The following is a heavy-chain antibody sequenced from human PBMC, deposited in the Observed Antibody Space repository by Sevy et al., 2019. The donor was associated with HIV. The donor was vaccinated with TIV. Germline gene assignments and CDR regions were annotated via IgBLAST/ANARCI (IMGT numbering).Heavy chain of an antibody. Sequence: GGSLRLSCAASGFTFSNYWMHWVRQAPGKGLVWVSHINTDGESIRYADSVKGRFTISKDTARNILYLQVNSLRAEDTAVYYCARGTRGTFGNWGQGTLVTVSS. CDR1: GFTFSNYW. CDR2: INTDGESI. J-gene: IGHJ4*02. D-gene: IGHD1-26*01. CDR3: ARGTRGTFGN. V-gene: IGHV3-74*01.